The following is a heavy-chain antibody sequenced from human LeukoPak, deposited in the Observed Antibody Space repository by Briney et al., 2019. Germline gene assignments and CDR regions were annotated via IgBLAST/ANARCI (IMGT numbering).Heavy chain of an antibody. J-gene: IGHJ4*02. V-gene: IGHV1-2*02. D-gene: IGHD2-15*01. CDR3: ARVSHCSGGSCYFDPADY. Sequence: ASVKVSCKASGYTSTGYYMHWVRQAPGQGLEWMGWINPNSGGTNYAQKFQGRVTMTRDTSISTAYMELSRLRSDDTAVYYCARVSHCSGGSCYFDPADYWGQGTLVTVSS. CDR2: INPNSGGT. CDR1: GYTSTGYY.